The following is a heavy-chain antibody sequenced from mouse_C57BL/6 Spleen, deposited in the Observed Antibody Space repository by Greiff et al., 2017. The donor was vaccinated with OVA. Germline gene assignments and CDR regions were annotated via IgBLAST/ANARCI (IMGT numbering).Heavy chain of an antibody. J-gene: IGHJ4*01. Sequence: QVQLKESGPGLVAPSQSLSITCTVSGFSLTSYAISWVRQPPGKGLEWLGVIWTGGGTNYNSALKSRLSISKDNSKSQVFLKMNRLQTDDTARYYCARSRIYYGYDGYYAMDYWGQGTSVTVSS. CDR3: ARSRIYYGYDGYYAMDY. CDR2: IWTGGGT. D-gene: IGHD2-2*01. CDR1: GFSLTSYA. V-gene: IGHV2-9-1*01.